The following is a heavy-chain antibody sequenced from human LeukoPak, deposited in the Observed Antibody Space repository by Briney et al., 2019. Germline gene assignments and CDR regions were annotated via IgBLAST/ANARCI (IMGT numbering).Heavy chain of an antibody. CDR3: ARVLSPVQAMYYFDY. CDR1: GGTFISYA. Sequence: SVTVSCTASGGTFISYAISWVRQAPGQGLEWMGGIIPIFGTANYAQKFQGRVTITADESTSTAYMELSSLRSEDTAVYYCARVLSPVQAMYYFDYWGQGTLVTVSS. J-gene: IGHJ4*02. V-gene: IGHV1-69*13. D-gene: IGHD2-2*01. CDR2: IIPIFGTA.